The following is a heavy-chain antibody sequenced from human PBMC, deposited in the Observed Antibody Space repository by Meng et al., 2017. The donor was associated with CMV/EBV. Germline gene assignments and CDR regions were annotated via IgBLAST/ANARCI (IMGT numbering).Heavy chain of an antibody. V-gene: IGHV3-7*01. CDR3: ARGNNYDFWSGDAFDI. J-gene: IGHJ3*02. D-gene: IGHD3-3*01. CDR2: IKQDGSEK. Sequence: ETLSLTCTVSAGSISSYYWTWVRQAPGKGLEWVANIKQDGSEKYYVDSVKGRFTISRDNAKNSLYLQMNSLRAEDTAVYYCARGNNYDFWSGDAFDIWGQGTMVTVSS. CDR1: AGSISSYY.